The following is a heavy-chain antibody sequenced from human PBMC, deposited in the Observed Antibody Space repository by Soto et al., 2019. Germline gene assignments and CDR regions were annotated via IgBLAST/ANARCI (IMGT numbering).Heavy chain of an antibody. CDR1: GFLVNSAY. CDR3: ARSGYSFAWGY. V-gene: IGHV3-53*01. Sequence: EVQLVESGGGLIPPGGSLRLSCAASGFLVNSAYMTWVRQAPGKGLEWLSMINSDGSTLYAESVKGRFTISRDNSKNRLDLQMTSLRAEDTAMYYGARSGYSFAWGYWGQGTLVIVTS. J-gene: IGHJ4*02. D-gene: IGHD5-18*01. CDR2: INSDGST.